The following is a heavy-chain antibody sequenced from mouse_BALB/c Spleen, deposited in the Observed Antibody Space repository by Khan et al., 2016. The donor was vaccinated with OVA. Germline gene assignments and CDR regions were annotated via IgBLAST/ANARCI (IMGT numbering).Heavy chain of an antibody. Sequence: QIQLEQSGPELKKPGETVQISCKASGFTFTNYGMNWVKQAPGKGLKWMGWINTYTGEPTFADDFKGRFAFSLETSSSTAYLQINSLKNEDTATYFCARVGYNGTIDCWGQGTSVTVSS. CDR1: GFTFTNYG. V-gene: IGHV9-3-1*01. CDR2: INTYTGEP. D-gene: IGHD2-14*01. J-gene: IGHJ4*01. CDR3: ARVGYNGTIDC.